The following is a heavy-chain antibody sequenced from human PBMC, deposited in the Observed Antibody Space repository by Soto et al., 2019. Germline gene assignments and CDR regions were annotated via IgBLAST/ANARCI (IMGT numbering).Heavy chain of an antibody. CDR3: ARDPKGGWADY. CDR2: IFHSGTT. V-gene: IGHV4-59*01. CDR1: GGSISGFY. J-gene: IGHJ4*02. Sequence: QVQLQESGPGLVKPSETLSLTCIVSGGSISGFYWSWIRQPPGKGLEWIGYIFHSGTTNYNPSLKSRAPVSVDTSKNQFSLKLSSVTAADTAVYYCARDPKGGWADYWGPGTLVTVSS.